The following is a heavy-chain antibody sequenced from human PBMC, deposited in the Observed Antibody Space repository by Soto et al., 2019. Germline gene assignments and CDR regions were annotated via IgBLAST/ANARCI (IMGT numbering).Heavy chain of an antibody. CDR3: AKGGASRVDALDV. Sequence: EVQLVESGGGLAQPGRSLRLSCAASGFIFDEYAMHWVRQVPGKGPEWVSTVSWNSATIAYADSVKGRFIISRDSATNSLYLQMSSLRPEDTAFYYCAKGGASRVDALDVWGQGTLVTVSS. J-gene: IGHJ3*01. CDR1: GFIFDEYA. D-gene: IGHD3-16*01. CDR2: VSWNSATI. V-gene: IGHV3-9*01.